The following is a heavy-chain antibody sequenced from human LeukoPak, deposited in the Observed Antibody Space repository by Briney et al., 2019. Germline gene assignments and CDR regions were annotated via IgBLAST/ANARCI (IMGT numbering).Heavy chain of an antibody. CDR3: ARAGRVVPAAPVRY. D-gene: IGHD2-2*01. J-gene: IGHJ4*02. CDR1: GGSFSGYY. Sequence: SETLSLTCAVYGGSFSGYYWSWIRQPPGKGLEWIGEINHSGSTNYNPSLESRVTISVDTSKNQFSLKLSSVTAADTAVYYCARAGRVVPAAPVRYWGQGTLVTVSS. CDR2: INHSGST. V-gene: IGHV4-34*01.